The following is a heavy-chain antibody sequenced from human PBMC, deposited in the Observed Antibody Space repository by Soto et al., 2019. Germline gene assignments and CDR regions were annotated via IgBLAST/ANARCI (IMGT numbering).Heavy chain of an antibody. CDR3: VRSKGGYSYGTPFDY. CDR1: GFTFSSYW. Sequence: SGGSLRLSCAASGFTFSSYWMHWVRQAPGKGLVWVSRINSDGSSTYYADSVKGRFTISRDNAKNTLYLQMNSLRPEDTALYYCVRSKGGYSYGTPFDYWGQGTLVTVSS. CDR2: INSDGSST. V-gene: IGHV3-74*01. J-gene: IGHJ4*02. D-gene: IGHD5-18*01.